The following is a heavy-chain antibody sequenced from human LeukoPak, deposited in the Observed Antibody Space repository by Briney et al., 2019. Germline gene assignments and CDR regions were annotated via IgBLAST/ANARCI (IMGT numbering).Heavy chain of an antibody. CDR3: AREKTQQLESPYNWLDP. D-gene: IGHD6-13*01. V-gene: IGHV1-2*02. J-gene: IGHJ5*02. CDR1: GYTFTGYY. CDR2: INPNSGGT. Sequence: ASVKVSCKASGYTFTGYYMHWVRQAPGQGLEWMGWINPNSGGTNYAQKFQGRVTMTRDTSISTAYMELSRLRSDDTAVYYCAREKTQQLESPYNWLDPWGQGTLVTVSS.